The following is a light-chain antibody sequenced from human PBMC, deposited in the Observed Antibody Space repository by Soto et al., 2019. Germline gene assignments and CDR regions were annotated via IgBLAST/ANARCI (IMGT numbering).Light chain of an antibody. V-gene: IGKV3-15*01. J-gene: IGKJ5*01. Sequence: EVVLTQSPATLSVSPGERATLSFRARQSISTDLAWYQQKPGQAPSLLIFSASTRATGIPARFSGSGPGTDFTLTISSLQSEDFAVYYCQQYNNWPITFGQGTRLEIK. CDR1: QSISTD. CDR3: QQYNNWPIT. CDR2: SAS.